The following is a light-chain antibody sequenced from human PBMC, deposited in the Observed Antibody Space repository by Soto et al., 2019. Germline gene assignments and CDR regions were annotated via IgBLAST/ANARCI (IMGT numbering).Light chain of an antibody. CDR2: VAS. Sequence: EVVLTQSPATLSLSPGERATLSCRASQSVHIWLAWYQQRPGQAPRLLIYVASKRATGTPDRFSGSGSGTDFTLTITSLEPEDFAIYYGQQRGNWPPLTFGGGTKV. V-gene: IGKV3-11*01. CDR1: QSVHIW. CDR3: QQRGNWPPLT. J-gene: IGKJ4*01.